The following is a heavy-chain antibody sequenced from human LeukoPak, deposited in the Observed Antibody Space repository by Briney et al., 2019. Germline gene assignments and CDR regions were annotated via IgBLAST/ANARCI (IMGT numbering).Heavy chain of an antibody. CDR1: GFTFSSYC. V-gene: IGHV3-74*01. CDR2: INTDGSST. CDR3: ARDRGSWYVGTLDY. Sequence: PGGSLRLSCAASGFTFSSYCMHWVRQAPGKGLVWASRINTDGSSTSYADSVKGRFTISRDNAKNTLYLQMNSLRAEDTAVYYCARDRGSWYVGTLDYWGQGTLVTVSS. D-gene: IGHD6-13*01. J-gene: IGHJ4*02.